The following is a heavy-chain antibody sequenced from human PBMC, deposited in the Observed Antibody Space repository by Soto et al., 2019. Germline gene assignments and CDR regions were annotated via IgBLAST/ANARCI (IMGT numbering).Heavy chain of an antibody. D-gene: IGHD5-18*01. CDR3: ARVPTEGGYSYGSLFSRLDPSYYYYGMDV. Sequence: GGSLRLSCAASGFTFSSYAMHWVRQAPGKGLEWVAVISYDGSNKYYADSVKGRFTISRDNSKNTLYLQMNSLRAEDTAVYYCARVPTEGGYSYGSLFSRLDPSYYYYGMDVWGQGTTVTVSS. V-gene: IGHV3-30-3*01. CDR1: GFTFSSYA. J-gene: IGHJ6*02. CDR2: ISYDGSNK.